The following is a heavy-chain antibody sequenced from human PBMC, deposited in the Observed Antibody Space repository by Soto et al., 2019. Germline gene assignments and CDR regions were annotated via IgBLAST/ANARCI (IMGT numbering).Heavy chain of an antibody. CDR3: ARQKGYCSSTSCYTGPNWFDP. J-gene: IGHJ5*02. Sequence: SVKVSCKASGGPFSSYAISWVRQAPGQGLEWMGGIIPIFGTANYAQKFQGRVTITADESTSTAYMELRSLRSEDTAVYYCARQKGYCSSTSCYTGPNWFDPWGQGTLVTVSS. D-gene: IGHD2-2*02. CDR1: GGPFSSYA. CDR2: IIPIFGTA. V-gene: IGHV1-69*13.